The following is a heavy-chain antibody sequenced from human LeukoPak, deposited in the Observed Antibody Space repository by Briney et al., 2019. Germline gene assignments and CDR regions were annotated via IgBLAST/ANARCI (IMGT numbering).Heavy chain of an antibody. Sequence: PGGSLRLSCAASGFTFNNYGMHWVRQAPGKGLEWVAVISYDGSNKYYADSVKGRFTISRDNSKNTLYLQMNSLRAEDTAVYFCARDNRVATFSFDYWDQGTLVTVSS. CDR2: ISYDGSNK. J-gene: IGHJ4*02. V-gene: IGHV3-30*19. CDR1: GFTFNNYG. CDR3: ARDNRVATFSFDY. D-gene: IGHD5-12*01.